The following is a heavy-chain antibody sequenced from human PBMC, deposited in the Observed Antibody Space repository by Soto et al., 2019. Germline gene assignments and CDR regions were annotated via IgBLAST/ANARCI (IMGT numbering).Heavy chain of an antibody. V-gene: IGHV3-15*07. CDR1: GFTFSNAW. J-gene: IGHJ4*02. CDR3: TKEGPHYYDSSGYYYASFFDY. Sequence: EVQLVESGGGLVKPGGSLRLSCAASGFTFSNAWMNWVRQAPGKGLEWVGRIKSKTDGGTTDYAAPVKGRFTISRDDSKNMLYLQMNSLKTEDTAVYYCTKEGPHYYDSSGYYYASFFDYWGQGTLVTVSS. D-gene: IGHD3-22*01. CDR2: IKSKTDGGTT.